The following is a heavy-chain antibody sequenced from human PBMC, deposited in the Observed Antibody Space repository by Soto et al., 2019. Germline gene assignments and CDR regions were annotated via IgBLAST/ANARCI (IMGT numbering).Heavy chain of an antibody. Sequence: QVQLQQWGAGLLKPSETLSLTCAVYGGSFSGYYWSWIRQPPGKGLEWIGEINHSGSTNYNPSLKSRATISVDTSKNQFSLKLSSVTAADTAVYYCARGGQRSYYYYYGMDVWGQGTTVTVSS. CDR3: ARGGQRSYYYYYGMDV. J-gene: IGHJ6*02. V-gene: IGHV4-34*01. CDR2: INHSGST. CDR1: GGSFSGYY.